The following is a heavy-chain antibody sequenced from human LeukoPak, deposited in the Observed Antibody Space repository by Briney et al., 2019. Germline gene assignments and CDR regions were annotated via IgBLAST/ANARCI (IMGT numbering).Heavy chain of an antibody. CDR3: AKASRQGAVASPLDY. D-gene: IGHD6-19*01. CDR1: GFMFTTCA. J-gene: IGHJ4*02. Sequence: GGSLRLSCAASGFMFTTCAMSWVRQAPGKGLEWVSAIGGDGGRTYYADSVKGRFTISRDNSKDTVFLQMNSLRAEDTAVYYCAKASRQGAVASPLDYWGQGTLVTVSS. V-gene: IGHV3-23*01. CDR2: IGGDGGRT.